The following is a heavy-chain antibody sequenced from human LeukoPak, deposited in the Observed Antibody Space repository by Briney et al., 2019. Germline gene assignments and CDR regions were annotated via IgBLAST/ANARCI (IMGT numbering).Heavy chain of an antibody. V-gene: IGHV3-66*01. CDR2: IFAGGST. Sequence: GSLRPSCAASGFTFSSYSMSWVRQAPGKGLEWVSLIFAGGSTYYADSVEGRFTISRDNSKNTVFLQMNGLRAEDTAVYCCARSKAARSPPDSWGRGTLVTVSS. J-gene: IGHJ4*02. CDR3: ARSKAARSPPDS. CDR1: GFTFSSYS. D-gene: IGHD6-6*01.